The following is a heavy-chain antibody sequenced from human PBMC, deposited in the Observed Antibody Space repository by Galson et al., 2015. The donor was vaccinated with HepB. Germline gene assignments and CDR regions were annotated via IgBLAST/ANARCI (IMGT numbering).Heavy chain of an antibody. Sequence: SLRLSCAASGFTVSSNYTNWVRQAPGKGLEWVSGISNSGSSTYYADSVKGRFTISRDNSKNTLYLQMNSLRDEDTAVYYCAKGEEQWLVRAFDFWGQGTLLTVSA. CDR2: ISNSGSST. D-gene: IGHD6-19*01. J-gene: IGHJ4*02. CDR3: AKGEEQWLVRAFDF. V-gene: IGHV3-23*01. CDR1: GFTVSSNY.